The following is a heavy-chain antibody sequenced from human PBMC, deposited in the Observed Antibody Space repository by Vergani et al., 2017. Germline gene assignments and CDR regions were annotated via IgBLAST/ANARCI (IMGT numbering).Heavy chain of an antibody. Sequence: EVQLVESGGGLVKPGGSLRLSCAASGFTFSSYSMNWVRQAPGKGLEWVSSISSSSSYIYYADSVKGRFTISRDNAKNSLYLQMNSLRAEDTALYYCAKDMMIAATHYYYYYMDVWGKGTTVTVSS. CDR2: ISSSSSYI. CDR3: AKDMMIAATHYYYYYMDV. CDR1: GFTFSSYS. V-gene: IGHV3-21*04. J-gene: IGHJ6*03. D-gene: IGHD2-15*01.